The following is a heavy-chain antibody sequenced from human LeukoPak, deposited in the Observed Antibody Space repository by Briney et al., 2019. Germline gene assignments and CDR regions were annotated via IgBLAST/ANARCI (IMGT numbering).Heavy chain of an antibody. Sequence: ASVKVSCKASGGTFSSYAISWVRQAPGQGLEWMGGIIPIFGTTNYAQKFQGRVTITADKSTSTAYMELSSLRSEDTAVYYCARVLSVSTPTRGYSYGYRRNWFDPWGQGTLVTVSS. CDR1: GGTFSSYA. CDR3: ARVLSVSTPTRGYSYGYRRNWFDP. J-gene: IGHJ5*02. CDR2: IIPIFGTT. D-gene: IGHD5-18*01. V-gene: IGHV1-69*06.